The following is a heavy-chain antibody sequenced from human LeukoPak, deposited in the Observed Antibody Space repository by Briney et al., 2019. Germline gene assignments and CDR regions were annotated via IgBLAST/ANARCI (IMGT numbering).Heavy chain of an antibody. V-gene: IGHV1-69*05. CDR2: IIPIFGTA. CDR1: GGTFSSYA. D-gene: IGHD3-3*01. Sequence: SVKVSCKASGGTFSSYAISWVRQAPGQGLEWMGGIIPIFGTANYAQKFQGRVTITTDESTSTAYMELSSLRSEDTDVYYCARAVREWFGQEHYYYYYMDVWGKGTTVTVSS. J-gene: IGHJ6*03. CDR3: ARAVREWFGQEHYYYYYMDV.